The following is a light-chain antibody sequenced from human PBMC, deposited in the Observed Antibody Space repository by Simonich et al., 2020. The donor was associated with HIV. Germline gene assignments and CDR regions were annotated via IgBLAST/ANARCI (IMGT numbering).Light chain of an antibody. V-gene: IGKV3D-20*01. CDR1: QSVTSNY. Sequence: EIVLTQSPGTLSLSPGERATLSCRASQSVTSNYLARFQHKPGLAPRLLIYDASTRATGIPDRFSGSGSGTDFTLTISRLEPDDFAVYYCQQYGSSPTWTFGQGTKVEIK. J-gene: IGKJ1*01. CDR2: DAS. CDR3: QQYGSSPTWT.